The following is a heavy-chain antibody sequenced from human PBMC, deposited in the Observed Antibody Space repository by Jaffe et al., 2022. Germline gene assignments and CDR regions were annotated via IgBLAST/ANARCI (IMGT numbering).Heavy chain of an antibody. D-gene: IGHD3-10*01. Sequence: QVQLVQSGAEVKKPGASVKVSCKASGYTFTSYYMHWVRQAPGQGLEWMGIINPSGGSTSYAQKFQGRVTMTRDTSTSTVYMELSSLRSEDTAVYYCARSHGPPNYYGSGSYYVGGHSLYYFDYWGQGTLVTVSS. V-gene: IGHV1-46*03. J-gene: IGHJ4*02. CDR3: ARSHGPPNYYGSGSYYVGGHSLYYFDY. CDR2: INPSGGST. CDR1: GYTFTSYY.